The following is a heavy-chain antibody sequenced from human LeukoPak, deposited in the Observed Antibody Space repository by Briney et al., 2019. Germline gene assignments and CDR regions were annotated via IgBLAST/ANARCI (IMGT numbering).Heavy chain of an antibody. CDR1: GYTFTIYD. CDR3: ARSGTMVRERNPNYSYYYGMDV. J-gene: IGHJ6*02. V-gene: IGHV1-8*01. D-gene: IGHD3-10*01. CDR2: MNPNSGNT. Sequence: VASVKVSCKASGYTFTIYDINWVRQATGQGLEWMGWMNPNSGNTGYAQKFQGRVTMTRNTSISTAYMDLSSLRSEDTAVYYCARSGTMVRERNPNYSYYYGMDVWGQGTTVTVSS.